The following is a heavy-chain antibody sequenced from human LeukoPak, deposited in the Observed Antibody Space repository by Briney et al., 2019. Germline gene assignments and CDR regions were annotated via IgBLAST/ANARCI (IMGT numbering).Heavy chain of an antibody. CDR1: GFTFSSYA. CDR2: ISGSGGST. D-gene: IGHD6-13*01. V-gene: IGHV3-23*01. CDR3: AKVFWAAAGTPYFDY. J-gene: IGHJ4*02. Sequence: PGGSLRLSCAASGFTFSSYAMSWVRQAPGKGLEWVSAISGSGGSTYYADSVKGRFTISRDNSKNTLYLQMNSLRAEDRAVYYCAKVFWAAAGTPYFDYWGQGTLVTASS.